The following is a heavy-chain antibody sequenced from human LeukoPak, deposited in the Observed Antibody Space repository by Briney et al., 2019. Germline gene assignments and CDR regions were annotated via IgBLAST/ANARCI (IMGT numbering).Heavy chain of an antibody. D-gene: IGHD2-2*01. CDR3: ARLGRPVVSMFWFDP. CDR2: IYYTGST. V-gene: IGHV4-59*01. CDR1: GGSITSYY. Sequence: SETLSLTCTVSGGSITSYYWSWIRQPPGKGLEWIGNIYYTGSTNYSPSLKSRVTVSVDTSKNQFSLKLTSVTAADTAVYYCARLGRPVVSMFWFDPWGQGTLVTVSS. J-gene: IGHJ5*02.